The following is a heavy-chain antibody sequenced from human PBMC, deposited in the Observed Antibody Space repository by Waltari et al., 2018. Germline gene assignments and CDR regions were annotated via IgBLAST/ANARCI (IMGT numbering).Heavy chain of an antibody. CDR3: ARELYDFWSGGIDY. V-gene: IGHV4-61*09. D-gene: IGHD3-3*01. Sequence: QVQLQESGPGLVKPSQTLSLTCTVSGGSIRSGSYYWSWIRQPAGKGLEWIGYISTSGSTNYNPSLKSRVTISVDTSKNQFSLKLSSVTAADTAVYYCARELYDFWSGGIDYWGQGTLVTVSS. CDR1: GGSIRSGSYY. CDR2: ISTSGST. J-gene: IGHJ4*02.